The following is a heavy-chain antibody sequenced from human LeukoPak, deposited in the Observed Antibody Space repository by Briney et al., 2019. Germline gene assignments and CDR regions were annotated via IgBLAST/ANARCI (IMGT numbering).Heavy chain of an antibody. CDR1: GFTFSNYG. Sequence: GGSLRLSCAASGFTFSNYGMHWVRQAPGKGLEWVAVILNDGINKNYADSVKGRFTISRDNSKNTLYLQMNSLRAEDTAVYYCARDESVGGLDYWGQGTLVTVSS. J-gene: IGHJ4*02. D-gene: IGHD2-8*02. V-gene: IGHV3-30*03. CDR3: ARDESVGGLDY. CDR2: ILNDGINK.